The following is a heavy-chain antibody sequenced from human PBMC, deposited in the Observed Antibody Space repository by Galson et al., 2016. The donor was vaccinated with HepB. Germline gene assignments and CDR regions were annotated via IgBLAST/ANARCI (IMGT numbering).Heavy chain of an antibody. Sequence: SVKVSCKASGYTFTSYVIHWVRQAPGQGLEWMGWKNPNSGYTGYAQKFQGRVTMTRNTSISTVFMELSSLRSEDTAVYYCARNTPGHDAFDIWGQGTMVTVSS. J-gene: IGHJ3*02. D-gene: IGHD1-1*01. V-gene: IGHV1-8*01. CDR1: GYTFTSYV. CDR2: KNPNSGYT. CDR3: ARNTPGHDAFDI.